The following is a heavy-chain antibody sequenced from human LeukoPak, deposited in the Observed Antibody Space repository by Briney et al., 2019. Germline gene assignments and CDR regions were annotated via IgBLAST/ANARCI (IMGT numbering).Heavy chain of an antibody. CDR1: GYTFVTYW. CDR2: INPGDSDT. J-gene: IGHJ4*02. CDR3: AREYTGSSPFDY. D-gene: IGHD6-6*01. Sequence: GESLKISCKGPGYTFVTYWIGWVRQMPGKGLEWMGIINPGDSDTRYSPSFQGQVTISADKSISTAYLQWTSLKASDTAMYYCAREYTGSSPFDYWGQGTLVTVSS. V-gene: IGHV5-51*01.